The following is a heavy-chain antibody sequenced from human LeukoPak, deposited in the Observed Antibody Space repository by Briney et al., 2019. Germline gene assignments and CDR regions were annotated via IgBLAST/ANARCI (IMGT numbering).Heavy chain of an antibody. CDR2: IIPIFGTA. D-gene: IGHD6-6*01. Sequence: SVKVSCKASGGTFSSYAISWVRQAPGQGLEWMGGIIPIFGTANYAQKFQGRVTITTDESTSTAYMELSSLRSEDTAVYYCARDPAYSSSSGAGDYWGQGTLVTVSS. CDR1: GGTFSSYA. J-gene: IGHJ4*02. V-gene: IGHV1-69*05. CDR3: ARDPAYSSSSGAGDY.